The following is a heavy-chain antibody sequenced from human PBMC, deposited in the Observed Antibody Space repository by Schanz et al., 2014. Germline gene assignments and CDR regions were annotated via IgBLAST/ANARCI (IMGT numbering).Heavy chain of an antibody. CDR2: IIPILNIA. Sequence: QAHLVQSGAELKKPGSSVKVSCKTTGGSFRDYGIGWVRQAPGQGLEWVGRIIPILNIADYAQNFQGRVVITADKSTSTSYMELSSLRPEDTAVYYCAKIEWTSRSRYYLSMDVWGQGTTVTVSS. CDR3: AKIEWTSRSRYYLSMDV. J-gene: IGHJ6*02. D-gene: IGHD2-21*01. V-gene: IGHV1-69*04. CDR1: GGSFRDYG.